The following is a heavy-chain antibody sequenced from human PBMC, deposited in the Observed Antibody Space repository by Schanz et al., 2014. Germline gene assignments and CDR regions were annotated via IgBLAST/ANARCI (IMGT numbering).Heavy chain of an antibody. Sequence: EVQLLESGGGLVQPGGSLRLSCAASGFTFSIYGMNWVRQAPGKGLEWVGRIKSKVDGGTTDNAAPVQGRFTISRDDSKNALHLQMNSLKTEDTAVYYCSTDLTAVDYDAIGLWGQGTMVTVSS. CDR2: IKSKVDGGTT. CDR3: STDLTAVDYDAIGL. J-gene: IGHJ3*01. D-gene: IGHD4-17*01. V-gene: IGHV3-15*01. CDR1: GFTFSIYG.